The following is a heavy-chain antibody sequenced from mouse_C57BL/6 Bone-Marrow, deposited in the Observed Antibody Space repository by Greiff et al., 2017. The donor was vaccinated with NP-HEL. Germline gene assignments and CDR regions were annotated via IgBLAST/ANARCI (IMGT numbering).Heavy chain of an antibody. CDR1: GFTFSSYG. Sequence: EVKLMESGGDLVKPGGSLKLSCAASGFTFSSYGMSWVRQTPDKRLEWVATISSGGSYTYYPDGVKGRFTISRDNAKNTLYLQMSSLKSEDTAMYYCARPRMDYWGQGTSVTVSS. CDR3: ARPRMDY. CDR2: ISSGGSYT. J-gene: IGHJ4*01. V-gene: IGHV5-6*01.